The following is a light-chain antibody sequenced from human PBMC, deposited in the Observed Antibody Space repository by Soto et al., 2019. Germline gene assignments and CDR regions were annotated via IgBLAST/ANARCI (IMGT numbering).Light chain of an antibody. Sequence: EIGFTQSPGTLSLSPGERATLSCRTSQSVSNNYLAWYQQKPGQAPRLLIYGASSRATGIPDRFSGSGSGTDFTLSISRLEPEDFAVYYCQQYSSLWTFGQGTKVDIK. J-gene: IGKJ1*01. CDR1: QSVSNNY. CDR2: GAS. CDR3: QQYSSLWT. V-gene: IGKV3-20*01.